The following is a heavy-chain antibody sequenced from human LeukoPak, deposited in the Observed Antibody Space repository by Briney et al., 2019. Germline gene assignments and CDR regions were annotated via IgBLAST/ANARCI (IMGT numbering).Heavy chain of an antibody. V-gene: IGHV3-30-3*01. J-gene: IGHJ4*02. CDR3: AREEYYYDSSGYPFPPGFFDY. CDR1: GFTFSSYA. D-gene: IGHD3-22*01. CDR2: ISYDGSNK. Sequence: PGGSLRLSCAASGFTFSSYAMHWVRQASGKGLEWVAVISYDGSNKYYADSVKGRFTISRDNSKNTLYLQMNSLRAEDTAVYYCAREEYYYDSSGYPFPPGFFDYWGQGTLVTVSS.